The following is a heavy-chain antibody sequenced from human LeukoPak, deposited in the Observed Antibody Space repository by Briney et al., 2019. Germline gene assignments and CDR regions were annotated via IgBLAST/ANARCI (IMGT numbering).Heavy chain of an antibody. Sequence: GGSLRLSCAASGFTLSRYSMNWVRQVPGKGLEWAAYINSAGHTIYYADSVKGRFTISRDNAKNSLYLQMNSLRAEDTAVYYCARVGSHCSSTSCYPYYYYGMDVWGQGTTVTVSS. V-gene: IGHV3-48*04. J-gene: IGHJ6*02. CDR3: ARVGSHCSSTSCYPYYYYGMDV. D-gene: IGHD2-2*01. CDR2: INSAGHTI. CDR1: GFTLSRYS.